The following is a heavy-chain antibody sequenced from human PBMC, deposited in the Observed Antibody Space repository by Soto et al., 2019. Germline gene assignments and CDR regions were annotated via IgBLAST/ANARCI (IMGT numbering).Heavy chain of an antibody. D-gene: IGHD1-26*01. Sequence: QVQLVQSGAEVRNPGASVKVSCKTSGYTFSRSGISWVRHAPGQELEWMGWISTYNGDANYAQKLQGRVTMTTDTYTSTAFMEGGSLTSGETAVYYCARSGSVAYYYYGMDVWCQGTTVTVSS. CDR2: ISTYNGDA. J-gene: IGHJ6*02. V-gene: IGHV1-18*01. CDR3: ARSGSVAYYYYGMDV. CDR1: GYTFSRSG.